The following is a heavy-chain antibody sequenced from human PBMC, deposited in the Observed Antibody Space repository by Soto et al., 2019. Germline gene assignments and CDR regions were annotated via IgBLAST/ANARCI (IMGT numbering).Heavy chain of an antibody. CDR1: GYIFTAYS. CDR3: AREDNCSDGICYSEYFQR. V-gene: IGHV1-46*01. D-gene: IGHD2-15*01. Sequence: QVQLVQSGAEVKKPGASVKVSCKASGYIFTAYSMHWVRQAPGQGLEWMGVVNPSGGSTNYAQKFQGRINMTRDTSTSTVYMDLSSLTSEDTAVYYCAREDNCSDGICYSEYFQRWGQGTLVTVSS. CDR2: VNPSGGST. J-gene: IGHJ1*01.